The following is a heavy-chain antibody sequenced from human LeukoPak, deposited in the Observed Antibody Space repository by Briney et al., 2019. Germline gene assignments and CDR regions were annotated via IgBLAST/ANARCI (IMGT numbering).Heavy chain of an antibody. V-gene: IGHV3-9*01. CDR2: ISWNSGSI. Sequence: GGSLRLSCAASGFTFDDYAMHWVRQAPGKGLEWVSGISWNSGSIGYADSVKGRFTISRDNAKNSLYLQMNSLRAEDTAVYYCARALGPLVAEEFDYWGQGTLVTVSS. J-gene: IGHJ4*02. D-gene: IGHD5-12*01. CDR3: ARALGPLVAEEFDY. CDR1: GFTFDDYA.